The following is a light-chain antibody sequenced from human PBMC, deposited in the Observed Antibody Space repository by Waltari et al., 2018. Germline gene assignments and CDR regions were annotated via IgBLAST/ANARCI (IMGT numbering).Light chain of an antibody. V-gene: IGKV1-39*01. CDR1: QSIRNY. Sequence: DIQMTQSPSSLSASVADRVTLTCRATQSIRNYLNWYQQKPGKAPKLLIYGASSVQSGVPSRVSGSGSETDFTLTISSLQPEDSATYYCQQSDSPPLTFGGGTRVEIK. J-gene: IGKJ4*01. CDR3: QQSDSPPLT. CDR2: GAS.